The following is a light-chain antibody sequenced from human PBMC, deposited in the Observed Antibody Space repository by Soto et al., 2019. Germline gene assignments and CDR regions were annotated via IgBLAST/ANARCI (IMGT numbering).Light chain of an antibody. V-gene: IGKV1-5*01. CDR1: QSISNR. CDR2: DAS. Sequence: DIQMTQSPSTLSASVGDRVTITCRASQSISNRLAWYQQKPGKAPKLLIYDASSLESGVPSRFSGSGSGTEFTLTISSLQPNDFATYYCQQYNSYSPWMFGQGTKVDI. J-gene: IGKJ1*01. CDR3: QQYNSYSPWM.